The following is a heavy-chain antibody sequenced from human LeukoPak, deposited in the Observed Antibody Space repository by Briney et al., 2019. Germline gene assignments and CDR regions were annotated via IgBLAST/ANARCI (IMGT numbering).Heavy chain of an antibody. J-gene: IGHJ3*02. V-gene: IGHV1-2*02. Sequence: ASVKVSCKASGYTFTGYYMHWVRQAPGQGLEWMGWINPNSGGTNYAQKFQGRVTMTRDTSISTAYMELSRLRSDDTAVYYCATPRRPDIVVVPAAALAPFDIWGQGTMVTVSS. CDR2: INPNSGGT. D-gene: IGHD2-2*01. CDR3: ATPRRPDIVVVPAAALAPFDI. CDR1: GYTFTGYY.